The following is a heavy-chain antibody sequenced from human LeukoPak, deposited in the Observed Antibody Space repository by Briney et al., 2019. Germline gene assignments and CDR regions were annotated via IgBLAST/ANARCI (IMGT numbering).Heavy chain of an antibody. CDR2: ISGSGGST. J-gene: IGHJ4*02. Sequence: PGGSLRLSCAASGFTFSSYAMSWVRQAPGKGLEWVSAISGSGGSTYYADSVKGRFTISRDNSKNTLYLQMNSLRAEDTAVYYCAKTQRYCSSTSCHFDYWGQGTLVTVS. CDR1: GFTFSSYA. V-gene: IGHV3-23*01. D-gene: IGHD2-2*01. CDR3: AKTQRYCSSTSCHFDY.